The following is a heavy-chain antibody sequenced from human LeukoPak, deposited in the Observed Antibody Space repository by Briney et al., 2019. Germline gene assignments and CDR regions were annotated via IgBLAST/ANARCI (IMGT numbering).Heavy chain of an antibody. CDR3: ARDMVVPAANDAFDI. Sequence: GGSLRLSCAASGFTFSSYAMHWVRQAPGKGLEWVAVISYDGSNKYYADSVKGRFTISRDNSKNTLYLQMNSLRAEDTAVYYCARDMVVPAANDAFDIWGQGTMVTVSS. V-gene: IGHV3-30-3*01. CDR2: ISYDGSNK. CDR1: GFTFSSYA. J-gene: IGHJ3*02. D-gene: IGHD2-2*01.